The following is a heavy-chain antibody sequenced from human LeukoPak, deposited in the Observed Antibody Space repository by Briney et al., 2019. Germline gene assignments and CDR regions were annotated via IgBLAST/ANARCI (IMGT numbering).Heavy chain of an antibody. V-gene: IGHV4-4*07. Sequence: SETLSLTCAVSGGSISSYYWSWIRQPAGKGLEWIGRIYTSGSTNYNPSLKSRVTMSVDTSKNQFSLKLSSVTAADTAVYYCARDGYYYDSSGYGLDYWGQGTLVTVSS. D-gene: IGHD3-22*01. CDR3: ARDGYYYDSSGYGLDY. CDR2: IYTSGST. J-gene: IGHJ4*02. CDR1: GGSISSYY.